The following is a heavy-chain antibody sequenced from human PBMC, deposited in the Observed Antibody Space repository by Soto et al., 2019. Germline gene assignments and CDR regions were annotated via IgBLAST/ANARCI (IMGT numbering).Heavy chain of an antibody. CDR1: GFTFDGYT. CDR2: ITSSSGTI. D-gene: IGHD6-19*01. CDR3: TRDNGWVQFDY. J-gene: IGHJ4*02. Sequence: GGSLRLSCAASGFTFDGYTMHWVRQPPEKGLEWVSDITSSSGTIAYADSVKGRFTVSRDNAKNSLYLQMDSLTTEDTALYYCTRDNGWVQFDYWGQGTLVTVSS. V-gene: IGHV3-9*01.